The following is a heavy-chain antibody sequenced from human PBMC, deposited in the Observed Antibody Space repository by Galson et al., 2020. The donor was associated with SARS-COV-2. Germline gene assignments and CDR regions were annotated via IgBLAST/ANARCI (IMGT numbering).Heavy chain of an antibody. V-gene: IGHV3-21*01. D-gene: IGHD1-1*01. Sequence: GESLKISCAASGFTFSSYSMNWVRQAPGKGLEWVSSISSSSSYIYYADSVKGRFTISRDNAKNSLYLQMNSLSAEDTAVYYCARNRWNHEYYFDYWGQGTLVTVSS. J-gene: IGHJ4*02. CDR3: ARNRWNHEYYFDY. CDR1: GFTFSSYS. CDR2: ISSSSSYI.